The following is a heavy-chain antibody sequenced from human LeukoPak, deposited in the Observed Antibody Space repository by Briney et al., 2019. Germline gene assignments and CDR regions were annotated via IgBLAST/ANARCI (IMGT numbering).Heavy chain of an antibody. V-gene: IGHV4-39*07. D-gene: IGHD6-13*01. CDR2: IYYSGST. CDR3: ARSFHSSSWYFDC. CDR1: GGSISSSSYY. Sequence: SETLALTCTVSGGSISSSSYYWGWIRQPPGKGLEWIGSIYYSGSTYYNPSLNSRVTISVDTSKNQFSLKLSSVTAADTAVYYCARSFHSSSWYFDCWGQGTLVTVSS. J-gene: IGHJ4*02.